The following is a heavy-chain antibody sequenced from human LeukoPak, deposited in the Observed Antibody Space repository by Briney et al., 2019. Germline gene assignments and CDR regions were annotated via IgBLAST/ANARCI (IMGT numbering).Heavy chain of an antibody. D-gene: IGHD3-3*01. CDR3: AKGTGVGGDDAFDF. CDR1: GFTFSSYA. CDR2: ISGSGGST. Sequence: GGSLRFSCAVSGFTFSSYAMAWVRQAPGKGLEWVSGISGSGGSTYYADSLKGRFIISRDNSNNTVFLQMNSLRAEDTAIYYCAKGTGVGGDDAFDFWGQGTMVTVSS. V-gene: IGHV3-23*01. J-gene: IGHJ3*01.